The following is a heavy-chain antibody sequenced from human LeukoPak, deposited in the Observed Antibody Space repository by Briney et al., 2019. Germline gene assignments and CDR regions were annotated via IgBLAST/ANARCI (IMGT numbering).Heavy chain of an antibody. Sequence: PGGSLRLSCAASGFTFSSYSMNWVRQAPGRGLEWVSSIRFTGSYIYYADSVKGRFTISRDDAKNSLYLQMNSLRDDDTALYYCARRPYSDTSGRLSDVWGQGTTVTVSS. CDR2: IRFTGSYI. V-gene: IGHV3-21*01. CDR1: GFTFSSYS. J-gene: IGHJ6*02. D-gene: IGHD3-22*01. CDR3: ARRPYSDTSGRLSDV.